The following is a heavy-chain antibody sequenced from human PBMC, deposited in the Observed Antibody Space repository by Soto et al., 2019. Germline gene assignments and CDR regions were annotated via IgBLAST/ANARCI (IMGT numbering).Heavy chain of an antibody. CDR3: ATGGDGYNPQRAEYFQH. V-gene: IGHV1-24*01. J-gene: IGHJ1*01. CDR2: FDPEDGET. D-gene: IGHD5-12*01. Sequence: ASVKVSCKVSGYTLTELSMHWVRQAPGKGLGWMGGFDPEDGETIYAQKFQGRVTMTEDTSTDTAYMELSSLRSEDTAVYYCATGGDGYNPQRAEYFQHWGQGTLVTVSS. CDR1: GYTLTELS.